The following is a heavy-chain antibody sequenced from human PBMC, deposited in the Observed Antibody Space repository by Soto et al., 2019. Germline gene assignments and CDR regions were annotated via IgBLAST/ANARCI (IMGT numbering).Heavy chain of an antibody. Sequence: GGSLRLSCAASGFTFTRYSMNWVRQAPGKGLEWVSSISSTTNYIYYGDSMKGRFTISRDNAKNSLYLEMNSPRAEDTAVYYCARESEDLTSNFDYWGQGTLVTVSS. V-gene: IGHV3-21*06. J-gene: IGHJ4*02. CDR1: GFTFTRYS. CDR2: ISSTTNYI. CDR3: ARESEDLTSNFDY.